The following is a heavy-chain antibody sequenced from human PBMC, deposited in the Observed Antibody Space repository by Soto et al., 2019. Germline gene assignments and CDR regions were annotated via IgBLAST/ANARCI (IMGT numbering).Heavy chain of an antibody. Sequence: PGGSLRLSCAASGFTFSSYAMHWVRQAPGKGLEWVAVISYDGSNKYYADSVKGRFTISRDNSKNTLYLQMNSLRAEDTAVYYCARDQVAARNYYYYYGMDVWGQGTTVTVSS. CDR2: ISYDGSNK. D-gene: IGHD6-6*01. CDR1: GFTFSSYA. V-gene: IGHV3-30-3*01. J-gene: IGHJ6*02. CDR3: ARDQVAARNYYYYYGMDV.